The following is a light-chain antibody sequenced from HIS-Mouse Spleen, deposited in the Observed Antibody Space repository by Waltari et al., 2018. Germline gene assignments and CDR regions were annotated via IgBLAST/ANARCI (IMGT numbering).Light chain of an antibody. J-gene: IGLJ3*02. CDR3: AAWDDSLSGPV. CDR1: SSNIGSNY. Sequence: QSVLTQPPSASGTPGQRVTISCSGSSSNIGSNYVYWYQQLPGTAPKLHIYRKNQRPSGVPDRFSGSKSGTSAALAISGLRSGDEADYYCAAWDDSLSGPVFGGGTKLTVL. CDR2: RKN. V-gene: IGLV1-47*01.